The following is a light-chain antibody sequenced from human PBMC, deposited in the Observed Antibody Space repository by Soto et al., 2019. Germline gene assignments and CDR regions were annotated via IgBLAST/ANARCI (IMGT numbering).Light chain of an antibody. CDR3: QQYDNPNLTVT. CDR2: AAS. CDR1: QGISSY. V-gene: IGKV1-9*01. J-gene: IGKJ4*01. Sequence: DIQFTQSPSFLSATVGDRVTITCPAIQGISSYLAWYQQKPGKAPKLLIYAASTLQSGVPSRFSGSGSGTEFTLTISSLQPDDFATYYCQQYDNPNLTVTFGGGTKVDIK.